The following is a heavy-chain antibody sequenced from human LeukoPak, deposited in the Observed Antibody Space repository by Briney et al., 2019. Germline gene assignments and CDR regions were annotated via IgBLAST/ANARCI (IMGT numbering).Heavy chain of an antibody. Sequence: PGGSLRLSCAASGFTFSSYSMNWVRQAPGKGLEWVSSISSSSSYIYYADSVKGRFTISRDNAKNSMYLQMSSLRAEDTAVYYCARDKDYYDTTNWFDPWGQGTLVTVSS. CDR3: ARDKDYYDTTNWFDP. CDR1: GFTFSSYS. D-gene: IGHD3-22*01. V-gene: IGHV3-21*01. J-gene: IGHJ5*02. CDR2: ISSSSSYI.